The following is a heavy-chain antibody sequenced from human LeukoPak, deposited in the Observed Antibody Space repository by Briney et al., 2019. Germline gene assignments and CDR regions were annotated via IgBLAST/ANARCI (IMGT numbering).Heavy chain of an antibody. D-gene: IGHD6-13*01. CDR2: IIPIFGTA. Sequence: SVKVSCKASGGTFSSYAISWVRQAPGQGLEWMGGIIPIFGTANYAQKFQGRVTITADESTSTAYMELSSLRSDDTAVYYCAREGLYSSSWYWADYWGQGTLVTVSS. CDR3: AREGLYSSSWYWADY. J-gene: IGHJ4*02. CDR1: GGTFSSYA. V-gene: IGHV1-69*13.